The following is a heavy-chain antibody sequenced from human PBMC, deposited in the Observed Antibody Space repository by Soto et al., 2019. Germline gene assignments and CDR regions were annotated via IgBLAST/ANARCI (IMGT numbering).Heavy chain of an antibody. J-gene: IGHJ6*02. V-gene: IGHV3-53*01. CDR3: VRPLPSGQNYGMDV. D-gene: IGHD3-10*01. CDR1: RLPVSTNY. Sequence: GGSLRLSCAASRLPVSTNYMSWVRQAPGKGLEWVSVIYNDGKTYYADSVKGRFTISRDASKNTLHLQMDSLRDEDTAVYYCVRPLPSGQNYGMDVWGQGTTVTVSS. CDR2: IYNDGKT.